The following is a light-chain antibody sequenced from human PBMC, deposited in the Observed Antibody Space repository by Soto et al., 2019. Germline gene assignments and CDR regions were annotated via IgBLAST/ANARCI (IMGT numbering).Light chain of an antibody. Sequence: DIVMTQSPVTLSVSPGDRATLSCRASQSVGHNLAWFQQKPGQAPRLLIYGASAGATGIPDRFSGSGFGTDFTLTISSLQSEDLAVYYCQQYSNWPRTFGQGTKVEMK. CDR2: GAS. V-gene: IGKV3-15*01. CDR1: QSVGHN. CDR3: QQYSNWPRT. J-gene: IGKJ1*01.